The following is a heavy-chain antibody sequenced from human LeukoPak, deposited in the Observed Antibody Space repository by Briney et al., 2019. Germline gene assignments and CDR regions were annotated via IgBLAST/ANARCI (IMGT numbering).Heavy chain of an antibody. D-gene: IGHD3-9*01. CDR2: IYSGGST. V-gene: IGHV3-53*01. Sequence: GGSLRLSCAASGFTVSSNYMSWVRQAPGKGLEWVSVIYSGGSTYYAGSVKGRFTISRDNSKNTPYLQMNSLRAEDTAVYYCARGYGDYDILTGYDYWGQGTLVTVSS. J-gene: IGHJ4*02. CDR1: GFTVSSNY. CDR3: ARGYGDYDILTGYDY.